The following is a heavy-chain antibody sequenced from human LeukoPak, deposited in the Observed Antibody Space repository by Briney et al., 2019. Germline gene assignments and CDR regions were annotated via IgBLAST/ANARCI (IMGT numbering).Heavy chain of an antibody. CDR3: ASWDGSRPLLGTAPHNHGMDV. V-gene: IGHV3-21*01. CDR1: GFTFSSYS. D-gene: IGHD7-27*01. CDR2: ISSSSSYI. J-gene: IGHJ6*02. Sequence: PGGSLRLSCAASGFTFSSYSMNWVRQAPGKGLEWVSSISSSSSYIYYADSVKGRFTISRDNAKNSLHLQMNSLRAEDTAVYYCASWDGSRPLLGTAPHNHGMDVWGQGTTVTVSS.